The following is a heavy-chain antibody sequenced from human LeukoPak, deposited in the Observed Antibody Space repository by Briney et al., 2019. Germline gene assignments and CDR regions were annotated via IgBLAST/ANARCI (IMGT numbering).Heavy chain of an antibody. D-gene: IGHD6-19*01. Sequence: SETLSLTCAVYGGSFSGYHWSWIRQPPGKGLEWIGEINHSGSTNYNPSLKSRVTISVDTSKNQFSLKLSSVTAADTAVYYCARGHGYSSGWYIYWGQGTLVTVSS. CDR1: GGSFSGYH. J-gene: IGHJ4*02. CDR3: ARGHGYSSGWYIY. V-gene: IGHV4-34*01. CDR2: INHSGST.